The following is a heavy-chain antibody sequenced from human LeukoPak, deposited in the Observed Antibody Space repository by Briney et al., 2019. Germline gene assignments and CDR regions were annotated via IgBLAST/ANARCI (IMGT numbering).Heavy chain of an antibody. CDR2: IIPIFGTA. Sequence: ASVKVSCKASGGTFSSYAISWVRQAPGQGLEWMGGIIPIFGTANYAQKFQGRVTITTDESTSTAYMELSSLRSEDTAVYYCAREGYDFWSGPRQDYYYYMDVWGKGTTVTVSS. D-gene: IGHD3-3*01. CDR3: AREGYDFWSGPRQDYYYYMDV. V-gene: IGHV1-69*05. CDR1: GGTFSSYA. J-gene: IGHJ6*03.